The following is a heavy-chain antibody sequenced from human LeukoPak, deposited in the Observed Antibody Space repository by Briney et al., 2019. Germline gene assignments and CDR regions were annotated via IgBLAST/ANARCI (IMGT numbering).Heavy chain of an antibody. CDR1: GYTFTSYG. D-gene: IGHD5-18*01. Sequence: ASVKVSCKASGYTFTSYGISWVRQAPGQGLEWMGWISAYNGNTNYAQKLQGRVTMTTDTSTSTAYTELRSLRSDDTAVYYCARVYSYGQTAPDYWGQGTLVTVSS. CDR2: ISAYNGNT. V-gene: IGHV1-18*01. J-gene: IGHJ4*02. CDR3: ARVYSYGQTAPDY.